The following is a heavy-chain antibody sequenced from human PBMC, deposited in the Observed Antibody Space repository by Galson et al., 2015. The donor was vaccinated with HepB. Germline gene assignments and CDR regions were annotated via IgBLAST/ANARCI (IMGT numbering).Heavy chain of an antibody. CDR2: ISWDGDNT. CDR3: AKDIGSITMAGYYYYNMDV. CDR1: GFSFVDYT. J-gene: IGHJ6*02. V-gene: IGHV3-43*01. Sequence: SLRLSCAASGFSFVDYTMHWVRLVPWKGLEWVSLISWDGDNTYYADSVKGRFTISRDNSKNSLYLQMNSLRTEDSALYYCAKDIGSITMAGYYYYNMDVWGQGTTVTVSS. D-gene: IGHD6-19*01.